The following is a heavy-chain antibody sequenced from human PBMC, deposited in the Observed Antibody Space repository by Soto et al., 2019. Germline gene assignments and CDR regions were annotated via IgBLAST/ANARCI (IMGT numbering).Heavy chain of an antibody. V-gene: IGHV3-7*05. D-gene: IGHD3-3*02. J-gene: IGHJ6*02. Sequence: EVQLVESGGGLVQPGGSLRLSCAVSGFTFSNYWMSWVRQAPGKGLEWVANIKKGGSEKYYVDSVKGRFIISRDNGKKSLYLQMTALRAEDTAVYYCAAILGMDVWGQGTMVTVSS. CDR1: GFTFSNYW. CDR2: IKKGGSEK. CDR3: AAILGMDV.